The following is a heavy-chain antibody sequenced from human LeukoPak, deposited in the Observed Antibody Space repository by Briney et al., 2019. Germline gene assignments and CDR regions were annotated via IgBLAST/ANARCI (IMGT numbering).Heavy chain of an antibody. D-gene: IGHD2-21*02. CDR1: GYRFTSFW. Sequence: GESLKISCKGSGYRFTSFWIGWVRQRPGKGLEWMGIIYPGDSETRYSPSFQGQVTISADKSISTAYLQWSSLKASDTAMYYCARGHHVVVATATWASDAFDLWGQGTMVTVSS. V-gene: IGHV5-51*01. J-gene: IGHJ3*01. CDR3: ARGHHVVVATATWASDAFDL. CDR2: IYPGDSET.